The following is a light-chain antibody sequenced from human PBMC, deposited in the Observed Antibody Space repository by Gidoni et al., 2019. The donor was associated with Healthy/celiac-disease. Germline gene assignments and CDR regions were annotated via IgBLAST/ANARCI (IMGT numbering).Light chain of an antibody. CDR3: QQAHIFPFT. CDR2: AAS. J-gene: IGKJ4*01. Sequence: DIQMTQSPSSVSETVGDRVTITCRASQGISSWLAWYQQNPGKAPKLLIYAASSLQSGVPSRFSGSGSGTGFTLTISSLQPGDFATYYCQQAHIFPFTFGGGTKVEIK. V-gene: IGKV1-12*01. CDR1: QGISSW.